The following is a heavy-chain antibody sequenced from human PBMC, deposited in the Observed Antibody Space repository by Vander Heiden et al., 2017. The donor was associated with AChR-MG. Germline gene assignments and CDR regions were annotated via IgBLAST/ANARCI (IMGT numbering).Heavy chain of an antibody. CDR2: IYYSGST. V-gene: IGHV4-31*03. CDR1: GGSISSGGYY. Sequence: QVQLQESGPGLVKPSQTLSLTCTVPGGSISSGGYYWSWIRQHPGKGLEWIGYIYYSGSTYYNPSLKSRVTISVDTSKNQFSLKLSSVTAADTAVYYCARVYIRYSSSPMPYMDVWGKGTTVTVSS. CDR3: ARVYIRYSSSPMPYMDV. D-gene: IGHD6-13*01. J-gene: IGHJ6*03.